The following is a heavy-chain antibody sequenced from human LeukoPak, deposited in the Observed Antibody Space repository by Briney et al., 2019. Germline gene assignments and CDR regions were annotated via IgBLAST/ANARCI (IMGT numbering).Heavy chain of an antibody. Sequence: GASVKVSCKASGYTFTGYYMHWVRQAPGQGLEWMGWINPNSGGTNYAQKFQGRVTMTRDTSISTAYMELSRLRSDDTAVYYCARGTNRGYDFWSGKLYYYYMDVWGKGTTVTVSS. CDR3: ARGTNRGYDFWSGKLYYYYMDV. CDR2: INPNSGGT. V-gene: IGHV1-2*02. CDR1: GYTFTGYY. D-gene: IGHD3-3*01. J-gene: IGHJ6*03.